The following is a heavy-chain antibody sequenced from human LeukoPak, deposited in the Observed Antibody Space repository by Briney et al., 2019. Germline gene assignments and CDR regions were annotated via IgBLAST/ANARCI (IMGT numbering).Heavy chain of an antibody. CDR3: ARDHFGGAARPDY. J-gene: IGHJ4*02. CDR1: GFTFSSYG. Sequence: GGSLRLSCVASGFTFSSYGMHWVRQAPGKGPEWVAVISYDGSDRYYANFVKGRFTISRDNSKNTLSLQMNSLRAEDTAVYYCARDHFGGAARPDYWGQGTLVTVSS. CDR2: ISYDGSDR. D-gene: IGHD6-6*01. V-gene: IGHV3-30*03.